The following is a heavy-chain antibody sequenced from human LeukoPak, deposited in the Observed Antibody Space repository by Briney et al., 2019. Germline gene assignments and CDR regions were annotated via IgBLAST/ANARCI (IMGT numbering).Heavy chain of an antibody. CDR3: AKDRPAEHFDY. CDR1: GYTFTSYY. J-gene: IGHJ4*02. V-gene: IGHV1-46*01. D-gene: IGHD1-14*01. CDR2: INPNSGST. Sequence: ASVKVSCKASGYTFTSYYMHWVRQAPGQDLEWMGIINPNSGSTTYAQKFQGRVTMTRDTSTSTVYMELSSLRSEDTAVYYCAKDRPAEHFDYWGQGTLVTVSS.